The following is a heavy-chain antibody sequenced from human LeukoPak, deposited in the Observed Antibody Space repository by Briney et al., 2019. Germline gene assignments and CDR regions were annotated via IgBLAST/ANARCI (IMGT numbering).Heavy chain of an antibody. D-gene: IGHD1-26*01. CDR2: INHSGST. V-gene: IGHV4-34*01. CDR3: ARGRKTTFLPGSYKPFDY. CDR1: GGSFSGYY. Sequence: PSETLSLTCAVYGGSFSGYYWSWIRQPPGKGLEWIGEINHSGSTNYNPSLKSRVTISVDTSKNQFSLKLSSVTAADTAVYYCARGRKTTFLPGSYKPFDYWGQGTLVTVSS. J-gene: IGHJ4*02.